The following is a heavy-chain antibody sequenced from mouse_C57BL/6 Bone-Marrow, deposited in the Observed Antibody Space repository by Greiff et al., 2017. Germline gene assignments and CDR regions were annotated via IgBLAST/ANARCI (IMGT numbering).Heavy chain of an antibody. CDR2: IYYSGTI. CDR1: GISITTGNYR. J-gene: IGHJ1*03. V-gene: IGHV3-5*01. Sequence: DVMLVESGPGLVKPSQTVFLTCTVTGISITTGNYRWSWIRQFPGNKLEWIGYIYYSGTITYNPSLTSRTTITRDTPKNQFFLEMNSLTAEDTATYYCARYYYGSSGRYFDVWGTGTTVTVSS. D-gene: IGHD1-1*01. CDR3: ARYYYGSSGRYFDV.